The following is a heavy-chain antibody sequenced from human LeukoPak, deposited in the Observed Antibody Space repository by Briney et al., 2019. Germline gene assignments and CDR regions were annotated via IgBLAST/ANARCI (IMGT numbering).Heavy chain of an antibody. V-gene: IGHV1-8*01. CDR2: MNPNSGNT. Sequence: ASVKVSCKASGYTFTSYDINWVRQATGQGLEWMGWMNPNSGNTGYAQKFQGRVTMTEDTSTDTAYMELSSLRSEDTAVYYCATDHTLSSDYYDSSGYLDWGQGTLVTVSS. CDR1: GYTFTSYD. J-gene: IGHJ4*02. CDR3: ATDHTLSSDYYDSSGYLD. D-gene: IGHD3-22*01.